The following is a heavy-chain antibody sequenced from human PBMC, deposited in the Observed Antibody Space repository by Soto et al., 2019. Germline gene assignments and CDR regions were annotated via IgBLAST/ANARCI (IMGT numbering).Heavy chain of an antibody. D-gene: IGHD6-19*01. Sequence: SETLSLTCAVYGGSFSGYYWSWIRQPPGKGLEWIGEINHSGSTNYNPSLKSRVTISVDTSKNQFSLKLSSVTAADTAVYYCARPVSRGASSGLYYFDYWGQGTLVTVSS. V-gene: IGHV4-34*01. J-gene: IGHJ4*02. CDR3: ARPVSRGASSGLYYFDY. CDR1: GGSFSGYY. CDR2: INHSGST.